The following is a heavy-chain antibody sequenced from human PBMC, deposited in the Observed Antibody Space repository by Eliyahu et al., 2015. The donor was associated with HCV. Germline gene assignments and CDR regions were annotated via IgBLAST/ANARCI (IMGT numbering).Heavy chain of an antibody. CDR1: GYTFTGYY. Sequence: QVQLVQSGAEVKKPGASVKVSCKASGYTFTGYYMHWVRQAPGQGLXWMGWINPNSGGTNYAQKFQGWVTMTRDTSISTAYMELSRLRSDDTAVYYCARGGGMTTVPGDWFDPWGQGTLVTVSS. CDR3: ARGGGMTTVPGDWFDP. CDR2: INPNSGGT. V-gene: IGHV1-2*04. D-gene: IGHD4-11*01. J-gene: IGHJ5*02.